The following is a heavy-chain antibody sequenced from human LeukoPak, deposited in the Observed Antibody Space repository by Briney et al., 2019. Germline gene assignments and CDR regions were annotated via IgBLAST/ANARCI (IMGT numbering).Heavy chain of an antibody. Sequence: SSETLSLTCTVSGGSISSGDYYWSWIRQPPGKGLEWIGYIYYSGSTYYNPSLKSRVTISVDTSKNQFSLKLSSVTAADTAVYYCARAPCTNGVCYLNSEYYFDYWGQGTLVTVSS. CDR3: ARAPCTNGVCYLNSEYYFDY. V-gene: IGHV4-30-4*01. D-gene: IGHD2-8*01. J-gene: IGHJ4*02. CDR2: IYYSGST. CDR1: GGSISSGDYY.